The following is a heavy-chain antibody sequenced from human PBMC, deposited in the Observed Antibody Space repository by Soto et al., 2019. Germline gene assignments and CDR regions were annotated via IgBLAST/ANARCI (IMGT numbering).Heavy chain of an antibody. CDR3: ARVQTIFGIITVFDF. D-gene: IGHD3-3*01. CDR1: GGSINSAGYY. J-gene: IGHJ4*02. Sequence: QVQLQESGPGLVKPSQTLSLTCTVSGGSINSAGYYWSWLRQLPGQGLEWIGNFYYGGSANYNPSLKSRVTLSIDSSKNNFSLSLSSMTAADTAVYYCARVQTIFGIITVFDFWGQGTLVTVYS. CDR2: FYYGGSA. V-gene: IGHV4-31*03.